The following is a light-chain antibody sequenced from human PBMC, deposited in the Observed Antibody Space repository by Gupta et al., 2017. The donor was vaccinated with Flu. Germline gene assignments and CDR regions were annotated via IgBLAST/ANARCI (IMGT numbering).Light chain of an antibody. CDR3: QQSYSTPPENT. CDR2: AAS. CDR1: QSISHY. V-gene: IGKV1-39*01. Sequence: DIQMAQSPSSLSASVGDRVTITCRASQSISHYLNWYQQKPGKAPKLLIYAASSLRSGVPSRFSVSGSGTDFTLTISSLQPEDFATYYCQQSYSTPPENTFGPGTKVDIK. J-gene: IGKJ3*01.